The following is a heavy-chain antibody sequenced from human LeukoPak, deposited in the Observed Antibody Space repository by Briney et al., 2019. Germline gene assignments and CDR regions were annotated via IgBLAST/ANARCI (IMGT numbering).Heavy chain of an antibody. CDR3: ARVGYYDSSGYDY. CDR1: GFTFSSYA. J-gene: IGHJ4*02. CDR2: ISYDGSNK. Sequence: PGGSLRLSCAASGFTFSSYAMHWVRQAPGKGLEWVAVISYDGSNKYYADSVKGRFTISRDNSKNTLYLQMNSLRAEDTAVYYCARVGYYDSSGYDYWGQGTLVTVSS. V-gene: IGHV3-30-3*01. D-gene: IGHD3-22*01.